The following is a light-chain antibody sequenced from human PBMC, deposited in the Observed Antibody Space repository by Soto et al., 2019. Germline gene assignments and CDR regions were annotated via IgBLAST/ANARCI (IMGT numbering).Light chain of an antibody. CDR2: SAS. V-gene: IGKV1-17*02. CDR3: LQHNTYPLT. CDR1: QCIRND. J-gene: IGKJ1*01. Sequence: DIQMTQAPSSLSASVGDRVTITCRASQCIRNDLGWFQQKPGKAPKRLIYSASTLQSGVSSRFSGSGSGTEFTLTINNLQPEDFATYYCLQHNTYPLTFGQGTKVDIK.